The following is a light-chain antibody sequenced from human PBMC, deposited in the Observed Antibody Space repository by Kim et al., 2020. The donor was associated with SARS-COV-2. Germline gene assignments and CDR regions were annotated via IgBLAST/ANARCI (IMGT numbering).Light chain of an antibody. V-gene: IGKV1-17*03. J-gene: IGKJ1*01. Sequence: ESVEDTVTITGRANQGISNYLAWFQQRPGKVPKRLIYVESSLQSGVPSRFAGSVSGTEFTLTISSLQPEDVATYYCLQHNLYPWTFGQGTKVDIK. CDR3: LQHNLYPWT. CDR2: VES. CDR1: QGISNY.